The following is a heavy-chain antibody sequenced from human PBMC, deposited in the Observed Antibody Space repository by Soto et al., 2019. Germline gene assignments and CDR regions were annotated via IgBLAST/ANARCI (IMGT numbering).Heavy chain of an antibody. J-gene: IGHJ4*02. CDR2: ISGSGDST. D-gene: IGHD3-3*01. CDR1: GFTSSNYA. CDR3: AKEYYDFWSGYYRPPYFDY. Sequence: GGSLRLSCAASGFTSSNYAMSWVRQAPGKGLEWVSTISGSGDSTYYADSVKGRFTISRDNSRNTLYLQMNSLRAEDTAVYYCAKEYYDFWSGYYRPPYFDYWGQGTLVTVSS. V-gene: IGHV3-23*01.